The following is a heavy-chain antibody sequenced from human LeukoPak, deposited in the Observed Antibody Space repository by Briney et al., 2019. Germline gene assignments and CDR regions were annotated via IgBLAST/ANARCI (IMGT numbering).Heavy chain of an antibody. CDR1: GGSISSYY. Sequence: SETLSLTCTVSGGSISSYYWSWIRQPPGKGMKWIGYIYYSGSTNYNPCLKSRVTISVDTSKNQFSLKLSSVSAADTAVYYCARSSLTYYDFWKRRDYYYMDVWGKGTTVTVSS. V-gene: IGHV4-59*01. D-gene: IGHD3-3*01. J-gene: IGHJ6*03. CDR3: ARSSLTYYDFWKRRDYYYMDV. CDR2: IYYSGST.